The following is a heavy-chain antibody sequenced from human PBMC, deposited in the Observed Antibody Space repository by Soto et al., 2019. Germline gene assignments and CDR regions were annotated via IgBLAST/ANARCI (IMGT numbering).Heavy chain of an antibody. V-gene: IGHV3-23*01. Sequence: GGSLRLSCAASGFIFSTYDMTWVRQAPGKGLEWVSQISYNAYRTYYADSVKGRFIISRDDSKYMLSLQMDSLNADDPAIYYCAKLRTPDPLRYCDLWGRGTLFTASS. J-gene: IGHJ2*01. CDR1: GFIFSTYD. CDR3: AKLRTPDPLRYCDL. CDR2: ISYNAYRT.